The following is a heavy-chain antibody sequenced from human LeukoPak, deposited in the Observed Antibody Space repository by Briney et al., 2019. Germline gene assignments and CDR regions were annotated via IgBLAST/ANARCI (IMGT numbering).Heavy chain of an antibody. CDR2: ISISSSYI. CDR3: AREMRKQWLRYFDY. CDR1: GFTFSSYS. D-gene: IGHD6-19*01. J-gene: IGHJ4*02. V-gene: IGHV3-21*01. Sequence: GGSLRLSCAASGFTFSSYSMNWVRQAPGKGLEWVSSISISSSYIYYADSVKGRFTISRDNAKNSLYLQMNSLRAEDTAVYYCAREMRKQWLRYFDYWGQGTLVTVSS.